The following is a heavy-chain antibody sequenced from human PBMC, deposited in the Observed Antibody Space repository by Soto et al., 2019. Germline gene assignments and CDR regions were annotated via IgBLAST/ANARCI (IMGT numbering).Heavy chain of an antibody. J-gene: IGHJ1*01. Sequence: GGSLRLSCAASGFTFSSYGMHWVRQAPGKGLEWVAVIWYDGSNKYYADSVKGRFTISRDNSKNTLYLQMNSLRAEDTAVYYCASDIAVAGTFSEYFQHWGQGTLVTVSS. D-gene: IGHD6-13*01. CDR2: IWYDGSNK. CDR1: GFTFSSYG. V-gene: IGHV3-33*01. CDR3: ASDIAVAGTFSEYFQH.